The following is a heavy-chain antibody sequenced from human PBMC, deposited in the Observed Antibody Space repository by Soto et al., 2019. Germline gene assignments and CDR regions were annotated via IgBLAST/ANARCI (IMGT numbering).Heavy chain of an antibody. Sequence: EVQLLESGGGLVQPGGSLRLSCAASGFTFSSYAMSWVRQAPGKGLEWVSAISGSGGSTYYADSVKGRFTISRDNSKNTLYLQMNSLRAEDTAVYYCAKVGPWSGYYMGWFDPWGQGTLVTVSS. CDR3: AKVGPWSGYYMGWFDP. J-gene: IGHJ5*02. V-gene: IGHV3-23*01. CDR2: ISGSGGST. CDR1: GFTFSSYA. D-gene: IGHD3-3*01.